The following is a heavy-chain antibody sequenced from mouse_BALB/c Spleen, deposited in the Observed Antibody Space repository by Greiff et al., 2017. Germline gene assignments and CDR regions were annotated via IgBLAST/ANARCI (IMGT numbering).Heavy chain of an antibody. CDR1: GFTFSSYA. V-gene: IGHV5-6-5*01. CDR2: ISSGGST. Sequence: EVMLVESGGGLVKPGGSLKLSCAASGFTFSSYAMSWVRQTPEKRLEWVASISSGGSTYYPDSVKGRFTISRDNARNILYLQMSSLRSEDTAMYYCARGALYGSSYYFDYWGQGTTLTVSS. D-gene: IGHD1-1*01. CDR3: ARGALYGSSYYFDY. J-gene: IGHJ2*01.